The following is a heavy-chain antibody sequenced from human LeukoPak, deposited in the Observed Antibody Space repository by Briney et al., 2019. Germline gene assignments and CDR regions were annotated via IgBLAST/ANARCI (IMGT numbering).Heavy chain of an antibody. Sequence: GGSLRLSCAASGFTFSSYAMRWVRQAPGKGLEWVSGISGSGGSTYYADSVKGRFTSTRDNSKNTLYLQMNSLRAEDTAVYYCAAHCSGGRCFDYWGQETLVTVSS. CDR1: GFTFSSYA. CDR3: AAHCSGGRCFDY. CDR2: ISGSGGST. J-gene: IGHJ4*02. D-gene: IGHD2-15*01. V-gene: IGHV3-23*01.